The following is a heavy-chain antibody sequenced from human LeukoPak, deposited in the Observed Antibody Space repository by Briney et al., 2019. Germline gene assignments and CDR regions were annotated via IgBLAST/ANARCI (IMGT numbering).Heavy chain of an antibody. V-gene: IGHV4-61*02. CDR3: ARDRLGYCSSTSCYTPYYYYYMDV. D-gene: IGHD2-2*02. CDR1: GGFISSGNYY. J-gene: IGHJ6*03. CDR2: IYSSGST. Sequence: PSQTLSLTCTVSGGFISSGNYYWSWIRQPAGKGLEWIGRIYSSGSTNYNPSLKSRVTISVDTSKNQFSLKLSSVTAADTAVYYCARDRLGYCSSTSCYTPYYYYYMDVWGKGTTVTVSS.